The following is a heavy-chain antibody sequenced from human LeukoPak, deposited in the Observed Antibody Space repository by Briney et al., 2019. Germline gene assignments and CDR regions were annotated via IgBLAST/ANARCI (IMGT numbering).Heavy chain of an antibody. V-gene: IGHV3-23*01. Sequence: GGSLRLSCAASGFTFSSYGMSWVRQAPGKGLEWVSAISGSGGSTYYADSVKSRFTISRDNSKNTLYLQMNSLRAEDTAVYYCARDQYYYDTSGYYSYFDYWGQGTLVTVSS. CDR1: GFTFSSYG. J-gene: IGHJ4*02. D-gene: IGHD3-22*01. CDR3: ARDQYYYDTSGYYSYFDY. CDR2: ISGSGGST.